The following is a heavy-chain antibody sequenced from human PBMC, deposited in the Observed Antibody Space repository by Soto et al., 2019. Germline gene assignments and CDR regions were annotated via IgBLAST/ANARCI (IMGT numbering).Heavy chain of an antibody. CDR3: VKLSSGWYFDY. D-gene: IGHD6-19*01. J-gene: IGHJ4*02. CDR2: ISSNGVST. Sequence: PGGSLRLSCSASGFNFSAYSMHWVRQTPGKGLEYVSGISSNGVSTYFADSVKGRFTISRDNSKNTLYFQVSSLRTEDSAVYYCVKLSSGWYFDYWGQGTLVTVSS. V-gene: IGHV3-64D*08. CDR1: GFNFSAYS.